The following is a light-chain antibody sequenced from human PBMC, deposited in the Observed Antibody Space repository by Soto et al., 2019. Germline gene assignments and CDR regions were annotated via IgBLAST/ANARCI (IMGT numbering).Light chain of an antibody. CDR2: DVT. Sequence: QSALTQPPSASGSPGQSVTISCTGTSSDVGGYNYVSWYQQHPGKAPKLMIYDVTKRPSGVPDRFSGSKSGNTASLTVSGLPAEDEADYYCSSYAGSNNVVVFGGGTQLTVL. V-gene: IGLV2-8*01. CDR3: SSYAGSNNVVV. J-gene: IGLJ2*01. CDR1: SSDVGGYNY.